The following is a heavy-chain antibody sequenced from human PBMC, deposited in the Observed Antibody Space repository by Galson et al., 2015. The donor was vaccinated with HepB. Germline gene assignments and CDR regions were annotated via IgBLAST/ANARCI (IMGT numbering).Heavy chain of an antibody. J-gene: IGHJ5*02. D-gene: IGHD5-18*01. Sequence: ETLSLTCTVSGGSISSSSYYWGWIRQPPGKGLEWIGSIYYSGSTYYNPSLKSRVTISVDTSKNQFSLKLSSVTAADTAAYYCARPHPAMMGNWFDPWGQGTLVTVSS. V-gene: IGHV4-39*01. CDR2: IYYSGST. CDR1: GGSISSSSYY. CDR3: ARPHPAMMGNWFDP.